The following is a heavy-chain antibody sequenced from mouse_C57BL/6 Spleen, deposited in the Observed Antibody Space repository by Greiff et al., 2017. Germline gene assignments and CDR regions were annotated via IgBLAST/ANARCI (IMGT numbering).Heavy chain of an antibody. CDR3: ADEGYYYGSYAMDY. Sequence: QVQLQQSGPELVKPGASVKISCKASGYAFSSSWMNWVKQRPGKGLEWIGRIYPGDGDTNYNGKFKGKATLTADKSSSTAYMQLSSLPSDDSAVYFCADEGYYYGSYAMDYWGQGTSVTVSS. J-gene: IGHJ4*01. D-gene: IGHD1-1*01. CDR2: IYPGDGDT. CDR1: GYAFSSSW. V-gene: IGHV1-82*01.